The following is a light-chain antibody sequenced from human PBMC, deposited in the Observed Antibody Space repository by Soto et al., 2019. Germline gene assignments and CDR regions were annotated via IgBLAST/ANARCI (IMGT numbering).Light chain of an antibody. CDR2: GAS. CDR1: QSVSSSY. CDR3: QQYGSSAPIT. J-gene: IGKJ5*01. V-gene: IGKV3-20*01. Sequence: DNVLTQSAVTLTMSPGERATLSCRASQSVSSSYLAWYQQKPGQAPRLLIYGASSRATGIPDRFSGSGSGTDFTLTISRLEPEDFALYYCQQYGSSAPITFGQGTRLEVK.